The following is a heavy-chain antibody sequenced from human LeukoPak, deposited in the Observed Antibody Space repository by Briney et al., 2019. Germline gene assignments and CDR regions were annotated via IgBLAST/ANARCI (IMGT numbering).Heavy chain of an antibody. Sequence: PGGSLRLSCAASEFSFDSYAMSWVRQAPGKGLEWVSLISGSGGSTYYADSVKGRFTISRDNAKNSLYLQMNSLRAEDTAVYYCAELGITMIGGVWGKGTTVTISS. J-gene: IGHJ6*04. D-gene: IGHD3-10*02. CDR1: EFSFDSYA. V-gene: IGHV3-23*01. CDR2: ISGSGGST. CDR3: AELGITMIGGV.